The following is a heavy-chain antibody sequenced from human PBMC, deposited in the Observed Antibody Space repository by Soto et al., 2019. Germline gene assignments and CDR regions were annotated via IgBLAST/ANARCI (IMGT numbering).Heavy chain of an antibody. D-gene: IGHD3-16*01. CDR2: IFWDDDK. CDR3: AHRPAMISFDY. J-gene: IGHJ4*02. V-gene: IGHV2-5*02. CDR1: GFSFTTSGVG. Sequence: QITLKESGPTLVKPTQPLTLTCTFSGFSFTTSGVGVGWIRQPPGKALEWLALIFWDDDKRYSPSLNNRLTITKDISKNQVVRTMTNMDPVDTGTYYCAHRPAMISFDYWGQGTLVTVSS.